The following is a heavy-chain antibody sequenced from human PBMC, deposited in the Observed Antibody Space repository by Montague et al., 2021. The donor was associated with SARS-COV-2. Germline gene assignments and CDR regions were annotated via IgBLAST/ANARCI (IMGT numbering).Heavy chain of an antibody. J-gene: IGHJ4*02. CDR1: GASISSGDYY. V-gene: IGHV4-61*02. CDR3: ARVGCGTIRDFDN. Sequence: TLSLTCTVSGASISSGDYYWSWIRQPAGKGLEWIGRMYTSGGTKYNPSLKSRVTILVDTSKNQFSLNLRSVTAADTAVYYCARVGCGTIRDFDNWGQGTLVTVSS. D-gene: IGHD1-1*01. CDR2: MYTSGGT.